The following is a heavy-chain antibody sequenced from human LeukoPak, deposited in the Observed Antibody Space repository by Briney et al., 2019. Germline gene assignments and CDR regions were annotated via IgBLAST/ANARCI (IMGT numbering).Heavy chain of an antibody. Sequence: GGSLRLSCAVSGFTFSDYYMSWIRQAPGKGLEWVSYISSSGSTIYYADSVKGRFTISRDNAKNSLYLQMNSLRAEDTAVYYCARGGGDWNFKRFAPVSDYWGQGTLVTVSS. D-gene: IGHD1-7*01. CDR1: GFTFSDYY. CDR2: ISSSGSTI. V-gene: IGHV3-11*01. CDR3: ARGGGDWNFKRFAPVSDY. J-gene: IGHJ4*02.